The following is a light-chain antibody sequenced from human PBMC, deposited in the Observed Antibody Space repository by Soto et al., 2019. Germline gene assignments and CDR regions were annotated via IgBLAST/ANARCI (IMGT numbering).Light chain of an antibody. CDR2: KAS. V-gene: IGKV1-5*03. Sequence: DIQMTQSPSTLSGSVGDRVTITCRASQTISSWLAWYQQKPGKAPKPLIYKASTLKSGVPSRFSGSGSGKEFTLTISSLQPDDFATYYCQHYNSYSEAFGQGTKVELK. J-gene: IGKJ1*01. CDR1: QTISSW. CDR3: QHYNSYSEA.